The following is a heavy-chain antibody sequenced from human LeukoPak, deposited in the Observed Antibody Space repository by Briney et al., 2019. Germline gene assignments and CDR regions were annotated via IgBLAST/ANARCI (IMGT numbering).Heavy chain of an antibody. J-gene: IGHJ3*02. Sequence: PSETLSLTCTVSGGSISSYYWSWIRQPPGKGLEWIGYISYSGSTNYNPSLKSRVTISVDTSKNQFSLKLSSVTAADTAVYYCARAPGSFVRADAFDIWGQGTMVTVSS. CDR1: GGSISSYY. D-gene: IGHD6-13*01. CDR2: ISYSGST. CDR3: ARAPGSFVRADAFDI. V-gene: IGHV4-59*01.